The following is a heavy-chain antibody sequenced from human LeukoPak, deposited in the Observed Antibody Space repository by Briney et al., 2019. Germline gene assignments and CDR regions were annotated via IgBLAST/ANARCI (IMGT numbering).Heavy chain of an antibody. CDR2: INHSGST. Sequence: SETLSLTCAVYGGSFCGYYWSWIRQPPGKGLEWIGEINHSGSTNYNPSLKSRVTISVDTSKNQFSLKLSSVTAADTAVYYCARGWIVVVPAAMNYYYGMDVWGKGTTVTVSS. J-gene: IGHJ6*04. CDR1: GGSFCGYY. CDR3: ARGWIVVVPAAMNYYYGMDV. V-gene: IGHV4-34*01. D-gene: IGHD2-2*01.